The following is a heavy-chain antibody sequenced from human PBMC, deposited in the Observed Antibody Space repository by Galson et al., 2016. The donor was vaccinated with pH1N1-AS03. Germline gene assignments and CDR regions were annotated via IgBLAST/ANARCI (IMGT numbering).Heavy chain of an antibody. D-gene: IGHD6-13*01. CDR3: VKSGTYSSSRGWFEF. V-gene: IGHV3-9*01. Sequence: SLKLSCAASGFTFNGYAMHWVRQAPGKGLEGVSSISWNSDNNDNADPVKGRFTLYRDDAKNSLFMQMNSLRTEDTAFYSCVKSGTYSSSRGWFEFWGQGNLVTVSS. CDR1: GFTFNGYA. CDR2: ISWNSDNN. J-gene: IGHJ5*01.